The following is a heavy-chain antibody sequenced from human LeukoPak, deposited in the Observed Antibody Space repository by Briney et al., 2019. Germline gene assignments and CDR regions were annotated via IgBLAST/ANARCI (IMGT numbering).Heavy chain of an antibody. Sequence: PSETLSLTCSVSGGSISSSDYHRSWIRQPAGKGLEWIGRIYTSESTNYNPSLKSRVTISVDTSRNQFSLKLSSLTAADTAVYYCARGLWFGDENPPYFDYWGQGILVTVSS. CDR3: ARGLWFGDENPPYFDY. CDR1: GGSISSSDYH. V-gene: IGHV4-61*02. CDR2: IYTSEST. D-gene: IGHD3-10*01. J-gene: IGHJ4*02.